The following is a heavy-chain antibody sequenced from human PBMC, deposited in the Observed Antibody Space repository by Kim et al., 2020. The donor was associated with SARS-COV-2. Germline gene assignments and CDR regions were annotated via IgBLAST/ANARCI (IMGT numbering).Heavy chain of an antibody. D-gene: IGHD6-13*01. J-gene: IGHJ5*01. CDR2: INAGNGYT. V-gene: IGHV1-3*01. CDR1: GYSFTTYA. CDR3: ARVGRYSSTWGAWFDS. Sequence: ASVKVSCKASGYSFTTYAIHWVRQAPGQSLEWMGWINAGNGYTQYAQKFQGRVTITRDTSASTMYMELSSLRSEDTTFYYCARVGRYSSTWGAWFDSWGQGTLVTVSS.